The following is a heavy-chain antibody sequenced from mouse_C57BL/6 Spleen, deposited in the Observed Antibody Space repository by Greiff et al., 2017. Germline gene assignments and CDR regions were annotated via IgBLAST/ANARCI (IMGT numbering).Heavy chain of an antibody. J-gene: IGHJ2*01. V-gene: IGHV1-81*01. Sequence: QVQLKESGAELARPGASVKLSCKASGYTFTSYGISWVKQRTGQGLEWIGEIYPRSGNTYYNEKFKGKATLTADKSSSTAYMELRSLTSEDSAVYFCARRDGDGDFDYWGQGTTLTVSS. CDR3: ARRDGDGDFDY. CDR2: IYPRSGNT. CDR1: GYTFTSYG. D-gene: IGHD3-3*01.